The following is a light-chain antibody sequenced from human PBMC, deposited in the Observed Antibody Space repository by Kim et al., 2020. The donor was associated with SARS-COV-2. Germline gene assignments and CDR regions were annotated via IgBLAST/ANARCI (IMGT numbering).Light chain of an antibody. CDR3: HQYNNWPLT. V-gene: IGKV3-15*01. J-gene: IGKJ4*01. Sequence: EIVMTQSPATLSVSPGERATLSCRAGQSVSSSLAWYQQKPGQAPRLLIYGVSTRATGIPARFSGSGSETEFTLTISSLQSEDFAVYYCHQYNNWPLTFGGGTKVDIK. CDR2: GVS. CDR1: QSVSSS.